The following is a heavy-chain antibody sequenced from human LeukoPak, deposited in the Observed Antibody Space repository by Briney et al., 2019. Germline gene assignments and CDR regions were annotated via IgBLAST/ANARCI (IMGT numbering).Heavy chain of an antibody. CDR1: GGSTSSYY. J-gene: IGHJ3*02. Sequence: PSETLSLTCAVSGGSTSSYYWSWIRQPPGRGLEWIGCLYHSGKTIYNPSLKSRVTISVDTSKNQFSLMLNSVTAADTATYYCARHQKDSYDSIFHAFEIRGQGTMATVSS. CDR2: LYHSGKT. CDR3: ARHQKDSYDSIFHAFEI. V-gene: IGHV4-59*03. D-gene: IGHD3-22*01.